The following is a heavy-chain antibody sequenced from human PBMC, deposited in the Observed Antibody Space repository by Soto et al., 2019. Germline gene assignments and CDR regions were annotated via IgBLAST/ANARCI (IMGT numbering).Heavy chain of an antibody. J-gene: IGHJ4*02. CDR1: GGSISSYY. CDR3: ARSRRWGPPFDS. V-gene: IGHV4-4*09. CDR2: SYHSGST. Sequence: SETLSLTCTVSGGSISSYYWCWIRQPPGKGLEGIGYSYHSGSTYYNPSLKNRVTLSIDSSKNQYSLKLSAVTAADSAVYYCARSRRWGPPFDSWGQGTLVTVSS. D-gene: IGHD7-27*01.